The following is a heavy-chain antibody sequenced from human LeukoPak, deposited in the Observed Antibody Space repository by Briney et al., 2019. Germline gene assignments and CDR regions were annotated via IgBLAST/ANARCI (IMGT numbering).Heavy chain of an antibody. V-gene: IGHV1-69*13. J-gene: IGHJ6*03. CDR3: ARDRGQLLARDYYYYYYMDV. D-gene: IGHD2-2*01. CDR1: GGTFSSYA. Sequence: SVKVSCKASGGTFSSYAISWVRQAPGQGLEWVGGIIPIFGTANNAQKFQGRVTITADESTSTAYMELSSLRSEDTAVYYCARDRGQLLARDYYYYYYMDVWGKGTTVTVSS. CDR2: IIPIFGTA.